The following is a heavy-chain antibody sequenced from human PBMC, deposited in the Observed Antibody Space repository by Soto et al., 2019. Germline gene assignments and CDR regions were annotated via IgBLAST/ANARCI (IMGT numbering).Heavy chain of an antibody. CDR1: GYSISGYY. J-gene: IGHJ4*01. D-gene: IGHD1-20*01. Sequence: PSEKLTLPCTVSGYSISGYYWSWIRPPAGQALECIGRLYTSGTTNYNPSLRSRVTMSVDTSKNQFSLELSSVTAADTAVYYCARVGGTGYYWYFDYWGHGILVTVSS. CDR2: LYTSGTT. V-gene: IGHV4-4*07. CDR3: ARVGGTGYYWYFDY.